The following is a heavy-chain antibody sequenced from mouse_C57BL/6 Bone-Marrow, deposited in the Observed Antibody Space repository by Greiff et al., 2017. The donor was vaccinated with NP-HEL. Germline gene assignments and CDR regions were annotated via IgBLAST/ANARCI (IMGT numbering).Heavy chain of an antibody. CDR3: ASPPLYDGYYLFAY. D-gene: IGHD2-3*01. CDR2: IYPSDSEP. V-gene: IGHV1-61*01. CDR1: GYTFTSYW. J-gene: IGHJ3*01. Sequence: QVHVKQPGAELVRPGSSVTLSCKASGYTFTSYWMDWVKQRPGQGLEWIGNIYPSDSEPHYNQKFKDKATLTVYKSSSTAYMQLSSLTSEDSAVYYCASPPLYDGYYLFAYGGQGTLVTVSA.